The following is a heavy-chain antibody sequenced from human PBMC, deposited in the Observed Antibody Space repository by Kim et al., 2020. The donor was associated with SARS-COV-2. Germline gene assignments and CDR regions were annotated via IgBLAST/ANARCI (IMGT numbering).Heavy chain of an antibody. CDR1: GGSISSSSYY. V-gene: IGHV4-39*01. J-gene: IGHJ3*02. Sequence: SETLSLTCTVSGGSISSSSYYWGWIRQPPGKGLEWIGSIYYSGSTYYNPSLKSRVTISVDTSKNQFSLKLSSVTAADTAVYYCARLMITFGGVIAFVIWG. CDR2: IYYSGST. CDR3: ARLMITFGGVIAFVI. D-gene: IGHD3-16*02.